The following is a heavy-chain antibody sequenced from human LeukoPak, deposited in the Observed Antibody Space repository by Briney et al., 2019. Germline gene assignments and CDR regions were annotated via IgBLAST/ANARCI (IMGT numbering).Heavy chain of an antibody. CDR1: GFTFSSYS. CDR3: ATYSSYIVYNWFDP. Sequence: GGSLRLSCAASGFTFSSYSISWVRQAPGKGLEWVSAISASGGDTYYADSVKGRFSISRDNSKNTVNLQLNSPRAEDTAVYYCATYSSYIVYNWFDPWGQGTLVTVSS. D-gene: IGHD4-11*01. J-gene: IGHJ5*02. V-gene: IGHV3-23*01. CDR2: ISASGGDT.